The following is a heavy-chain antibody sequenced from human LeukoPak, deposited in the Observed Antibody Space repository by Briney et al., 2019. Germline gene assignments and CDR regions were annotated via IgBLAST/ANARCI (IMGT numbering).Heavy chain of an antibody. J-gene: IGHJ4*02. CDR3: TTDVGSGYYYYSHY. CDR2: IKSKTDGGTT. Sequence: PGGSLRPSCAASGFTFSNAWMSWVSQAPGKGLEWVGRIKSKTDGGTTDYAAPVKGRFTISRDDSKNTLYLQMNSLKTEDKAVYYCTTDVGSGYYYYSHYWGQGTLVTVSS. V-gene: IGHV3-15*01. CDR1: GFTFSNAW. D-gene: IGHD3-22*01.